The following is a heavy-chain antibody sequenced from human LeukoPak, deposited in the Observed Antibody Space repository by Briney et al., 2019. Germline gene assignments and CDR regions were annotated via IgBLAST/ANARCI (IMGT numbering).Heavy chain of an antibody. CDR2: ISYDGSNK. D-gene: IGHD4-11*01. Sequence: QPGRSLRLSCAASGFTFSSYAMHWVRQAPGKGLEWVAVISYDGSNKYYADSVKGRFTISKDNSKNTLYLQMNSLRAEDTAVYYCARDQTVTTERYDYYYYYGMDVWGQGTTVTVSS. J-gene: IGHJ6*02. V-gene: IGHV3-30-3*01. CDR3: ARDQTVTTERYDYYYYYGMDV. CDR1: GFTFSSYA.